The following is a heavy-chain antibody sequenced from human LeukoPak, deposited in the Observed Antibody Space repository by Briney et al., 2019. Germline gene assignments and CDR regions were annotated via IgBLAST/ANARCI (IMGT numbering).Heavy chain of an antibody. D-gene: IGHD5-18*01. Sequence: PGGSLRLSCAASGFTFSDYYMSWIRQAPGKGLEWVSAISGSGGSTYYADSVKGRFTISRDNSKNTLYLQMNSLRAEDTAVYYCAKADPRYSYGIDYWGQGTLVTVSS. CDR3: AKADPRYSYGIDY. J-gene: IGHJ4*02. CDR1: GFTFSDYY. CDR2: ISGSGGST. V-gene: IGHV3-23*01.